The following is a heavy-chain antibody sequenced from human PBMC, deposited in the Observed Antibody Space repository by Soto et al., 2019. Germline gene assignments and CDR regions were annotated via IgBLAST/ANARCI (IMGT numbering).Heavy chain of an antibody. D-gene: IGHD5-12*01. V-gene: IGHV3-33*01. CDR3: ARDGVATIAGYMDV. J-gene: IGHJ6*03. CDR2: IWYDGSNK. CDR1: GFTFSSYG. Sequence: GSLRLSCAASGFTFSSYGMHWVRQAPGKGLEWVAVIWYDGSNKYYADSVKGRFTISRDNSKNTLYLQMNSLRAEDTAVYYCARDGVATIAGYMDVWGKGTTVTVSS.